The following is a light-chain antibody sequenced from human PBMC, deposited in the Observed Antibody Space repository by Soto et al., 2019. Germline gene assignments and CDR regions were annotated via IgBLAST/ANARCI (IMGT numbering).Light chain of an antibody. J-gene: IGKJ1*01. CDR3: QHYGTSTRT. CDR1: QSVSATY. V-gene: IGKV3-20*01. CDR2: AAS. Sequence: EIGLTQSPGTLSLSPGESATLSCRATQSVSATYLAWYQQKPGQAPRLLIYAASSRATDIPDRFSGSGSGTDFTLAISRLEPEDFAVYWCQHYGTSTRTFGQGTKVDIK.